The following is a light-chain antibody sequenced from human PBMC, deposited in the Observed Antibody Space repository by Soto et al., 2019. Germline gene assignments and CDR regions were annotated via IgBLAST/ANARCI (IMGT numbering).Light chain of an antibody. V-gene: IGKV4-1*01. CDR1: RSVLFSSNNKNF. J-gene: IGKJ3*01. CDR2: WAS. Sequence: DIVMTQSPDSLAVSLGERATINCKSSRSVLFSSNNKNFLAWYQQKPGQPPKLLIYWASIRESGVPDRFSGSGAGTDFTLTINNLQAEDVAVYYCQQDYSTPFTFCPGTKVDI. CDR3: QQDYSTPFT.